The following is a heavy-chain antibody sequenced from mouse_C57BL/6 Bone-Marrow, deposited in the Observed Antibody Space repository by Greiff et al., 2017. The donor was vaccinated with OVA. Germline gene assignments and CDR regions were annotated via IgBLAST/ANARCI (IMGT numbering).Heavy chain of an antibody. Sequence: VQLQQSGPELVKPGASVKISCKASGYAFSSSWMNWVKQRPGKGLEWIGRIYPGDGDTNYNGKFKGKATLTADKSSSTAYMQLSSLTSEDSAVYFCASTAWFAYWGQGTLVTVSA. CDR1: GYAFSSSW. V-gene: IGHV1-82*01. CDR2: IYPGDGDT. CDR3: ASTAWFAY. J-gene: IGHJ3*01.